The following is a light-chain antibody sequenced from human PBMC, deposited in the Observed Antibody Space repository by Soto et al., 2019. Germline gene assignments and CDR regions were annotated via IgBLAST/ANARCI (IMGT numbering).Light chain of an antibody. V-gene: IGKV1-39*01. CDR1: QSISRY. J-gene: IGKJ3*01. Sequence: DIQMTQSPSSLSASVGDRVTITCRASQSISRYLNWYQQKPGKAPTLLIYTASSLQSGVPSRFSGSGSGTDFTLTINSLQPEDFATYSCQHSYSTPFTFGPGNKVDIK. CDR3: QHSYSTPFT. CDR2: TAS.